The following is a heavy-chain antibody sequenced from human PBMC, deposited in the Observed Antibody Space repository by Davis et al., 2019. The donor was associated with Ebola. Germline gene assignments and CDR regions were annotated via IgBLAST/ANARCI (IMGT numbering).Heavy chain of an antibody. CDR3: ASDLNWKSY. CDR1: GFTFSSYS. Sequence: GGSLRLSCAASGFTFSSYSMSWVRQAPGKGLEWVSSINTGSNYIFYADSVKGRFTISRDHAKDSLYLQMNSLRAGDTAVYYCASDLNWKSYWGQGTLVTVS. CDR2: INTGSNYI. V-gene: IGHV3-21*04. J-gene: IGHJ4*02. D-gene: IGHD1-1*01.